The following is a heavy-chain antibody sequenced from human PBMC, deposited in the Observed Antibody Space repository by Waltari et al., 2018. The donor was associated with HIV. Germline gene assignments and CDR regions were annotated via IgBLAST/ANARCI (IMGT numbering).Heavy chain of an antibody. D-gene: IGHD6-13*01. CDR3: ARRGMAAAGTGAGAFDY. CDR1: GSSFTNYR. CDR2: IYPVDSDT. Sequence: EVQLVQSGAEVKKPGEALKISCKGSGSSFTNYRISWVGQSPGKGLEWMGIIYPVDSDTRYSPSFQGQVPISAVKSISTAYLQLSSLKASDTAMYYCARRGMAAAGTGAGAFDYWGQGTLVTVSS. J-gene: IGHJ4*02. V-gene: IGHV5-51*01.